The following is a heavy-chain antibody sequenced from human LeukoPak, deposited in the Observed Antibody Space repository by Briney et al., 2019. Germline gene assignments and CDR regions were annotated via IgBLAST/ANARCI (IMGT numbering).Heavy chain of an antibody. CDR3: AVPAAMKRGETFDY. CDR1: GFTFDDYA. J-gene: IGHJ4*02. Sequence: GGSLRLSCAASGFTFDDYAMHWVRQAPGKGLEWVSGITWNSDTIGYADSVKGRFTISRDNAKNSLYLQMNSLRAEDTALYYCAVPAAMKRGETFDYWGQGTLVTVSS. V-gene: IGHV3-9*01. D-gene: IGHD2-2*01. CDR2: ITWNSDTI.